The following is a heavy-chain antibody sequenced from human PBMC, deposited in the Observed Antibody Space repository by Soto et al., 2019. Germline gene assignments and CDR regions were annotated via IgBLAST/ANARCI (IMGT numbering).Heavy chain of an antibody. CDR3: VRGQFYGMDV. CDR2: IWYDGSNK. V-gene: IGHV3-33*01. Sequence: QVQLVESGGGVVQPGRSLRLSCAASGFTFSSYGMHWVRQAPGKGLEWVAVIWYDGSNKYYADSVRGRFTISRDNSKNTLYLQMNSVRAEDTAVYYCVRGQFYGMDVWGQGTTVTVSS. CDR1: GFTFSSYG. J-gene: IGHJ6*02. D-gene: IGHD1-26*01.